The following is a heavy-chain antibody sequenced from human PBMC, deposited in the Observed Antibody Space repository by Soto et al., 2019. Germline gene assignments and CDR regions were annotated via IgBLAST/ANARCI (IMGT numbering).Heavy chain of an antibody. Sequence: ASVKVSCKASGYTFTGYYMHWVRQAPGQGLEWMGWINPNSGGTNYAQKFQGWVTMTRDTSISTAYMELSRLRSDDTAVYYCAREGYCSSTSCSSPASYNWFDPWGQGTLVTVSS. CDR2: INPNSGGT. CDR3: AREGYCSSTSCSSPASYNWFDP. J-gene: IGHJ5*02. D-gene: IGHD2-2*01. CDR1: GYTFTGYY. V-gene: IGHV1-2*04.